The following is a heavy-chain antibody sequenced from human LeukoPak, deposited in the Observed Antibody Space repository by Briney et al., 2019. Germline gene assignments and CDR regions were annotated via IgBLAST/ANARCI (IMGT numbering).Heavy chain of an antibody. CDR2: IYPGDSDT. Sequence: GESLKISCKGSGYSFTSYWIGWVRQMPGKGLEWMGIIYPGDSDTRYSPSFQGQVTISADKSISTAYLQWSSLKASDTAMYYCARLTRRLERRTIYYYYYGMDVRGQGTTVTVSS. D-gene: IGHD1-1*01. V-gene: IGHV5-51*01. CDR1: GYSFTSYW. J-gene: IGHJ6*02. CDR3: ARLTRRLERRTIYYYYYGMDV.